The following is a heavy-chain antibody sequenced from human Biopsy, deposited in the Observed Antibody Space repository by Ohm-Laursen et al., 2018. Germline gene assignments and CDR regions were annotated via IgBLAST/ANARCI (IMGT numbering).Heavy chain of an antibody. CDR2: IHFTWGT. CDR1: GGPIDSYS. V-gene: IGHV4-59*12. CDR3: ASAGYNPDWNFDL. J-gene: IGHJ2*01. D-gene: IGHD5-24*01. Sequence: GTLSLTCTVSGGPIDSYSWRWIPQPPGKALEWIGYIHFTWGTSYNPSLKSRVTMSVNTSKKQFSLRLSSVTAADTAVYYCASAGYNPDWNFDLWGRGTRVTVSS.